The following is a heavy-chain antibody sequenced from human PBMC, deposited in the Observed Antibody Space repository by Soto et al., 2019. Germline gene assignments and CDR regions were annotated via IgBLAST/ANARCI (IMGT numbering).Heavy chain of an antibody. J-gene: IGHJ6*02. Sequence: VKVTFKASGGTFISYASIWVRQAPGQGLEWMGGIIPIFGTANYAQKFQGRVTITADESTSTAYMELSSLRSEDTAVYYCARDPGTTNSRYYYGMDVWGQGTTVTVSS. CDR3: ARDPGTTNSRYYYGMDV. CDR1: GGTFISYA. CDR2: IIPIFGTA. V-gene: IGHV1-69*01. D-gene: IGHD1-26*01.